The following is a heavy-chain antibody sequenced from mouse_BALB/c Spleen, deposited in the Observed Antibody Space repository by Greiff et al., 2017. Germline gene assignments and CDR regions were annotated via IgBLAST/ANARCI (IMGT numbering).Heavy chain of an antibody. D-gene: IGHD3-3*01. CDR2: INSNGGST. CDR3: ARDPPPARGY. V-gene: IGHV5-6-3*01. CDR1: GFTFSSYG. Sequence: EVKLVESGGGLVQPGGSLKLSCAASGFTFSSYGMSWVRQTPDKRLELVATINSNGGSTYYPDSVKGRFTISRDNAKNTLYLQMSSLKSEDTAMYYCARDPPPARGYWGQGTLVTVSA. J-gene: IGHJ3*01.